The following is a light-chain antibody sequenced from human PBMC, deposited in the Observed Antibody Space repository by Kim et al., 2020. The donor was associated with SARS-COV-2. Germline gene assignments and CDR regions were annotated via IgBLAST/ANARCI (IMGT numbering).Light chain of an antibody. CDR1: NIGETT. V-gene: IGLV3-21*01. J-gene: IGLJ3*02. Sequence: SYELTQPPSVSVAPGNTARITCGANNIGETTAHWFQQKPGQAPVLVIFDDTDRPSGIPERFSGSNFGNTAALTISGVEDGDEADYYCQVWDSNTDHRVFGGGTQLTVL. CDR2: DDT. CDR3: QVWDSNTDHRV.